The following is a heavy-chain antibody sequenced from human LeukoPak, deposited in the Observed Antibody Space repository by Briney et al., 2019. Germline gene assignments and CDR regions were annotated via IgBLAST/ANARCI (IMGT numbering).Heavy chain of an antibody. V-gene: IGHV2-5*02. J-gene: IGHJ6*02. D-gene: IGHD2-2*01. CDR1: GFSLSTSGVG. CDR3: AHRGAYCSSTSCYYYYGMDV. Sequence: SGPTLVNPTQTLTLTFTFSGFSLSTSGVGVGWIRQPPGKALEWLALIYWDDDKRYSPSLKSRLTITKDTSKNQVVLTMTNMDPVDTATYYCAHRGAYCSSTSCYYYYGMDVWGQGTTVTVSS. CDR2: IYWDDDK.